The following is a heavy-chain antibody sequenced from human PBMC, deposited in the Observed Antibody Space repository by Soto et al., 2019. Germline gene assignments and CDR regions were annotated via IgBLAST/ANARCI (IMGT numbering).Heavy chain of an antibody. J-gene: IGHJ5*02. V-gene: IGHV1-8*01. CDR1: GYTFTNND. Sequence: VQLVQSGAEVKKPGASVKVSCKASGYTFTNNDINWVRQAPGQGLEWIGWMNTNTNTTDFAEVFEGRVSLTWDTSISTAYMQLNSLKIDDTAVYYCAREVVETSSLWLDPWGQGTLVTVSS. CDR3: AREVVETSSLWLDP. D-gene: IGHD6-6*01. CDR2: MNTNTNTT.